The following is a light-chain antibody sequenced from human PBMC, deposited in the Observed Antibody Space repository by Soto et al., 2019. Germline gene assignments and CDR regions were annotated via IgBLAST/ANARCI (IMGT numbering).Light chain of an antibody. J-gene: IGKJ4*01. CDR1: QSVNSN. CDR3: QQYKSWPPALT. CDR2: GAS. V-gene: IGKV3-15*01. Sequence: EIMMTQSPVTLSVSPGERATLSCRASQSVNSNLAWYQQKPGQAPRLLIYGASTRATGIPASFSGSGSGTEFTLTISSLQSEDFAVYYCQQYKSWPPALTFGGGTRWIS.